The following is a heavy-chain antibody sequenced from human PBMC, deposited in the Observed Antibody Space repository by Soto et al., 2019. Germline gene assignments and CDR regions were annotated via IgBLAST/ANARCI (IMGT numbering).Heavy chain of an antibody. CDR1: GGSISSSSYY. J-gene: IGHJ4*02. CDR3: ARDRWELLIGGFFDY. CDR2: IYYSGST. V-gene: IGHV4-39*02. D-gene: IGHD1-26*01. Sequence: SETLSLTCTVSGGSISSSSYYWGWIRQPPGKGLEWIGSIYYSGSTYYNPSLKSRVTISVDTSKNQFSLKLSSVTAADTAVYYCARDRWELLIGGFFDYWGQGTLVTVSS.